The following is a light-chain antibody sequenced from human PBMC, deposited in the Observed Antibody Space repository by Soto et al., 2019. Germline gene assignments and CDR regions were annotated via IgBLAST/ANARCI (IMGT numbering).Light chain of an antibody. Sequence: DIQMTQSPSTLSASVGDRVTITCRASQSVSSWLAWYQQTPGKAPKLLIYDASSLESGVPSRFSGSGSGTEFTLTISSLQPDDFATYYCQQYHSYSLTFGQGTKVDI. V-gene: IGKV1-5*01. CDR1: QSVSSW. CDR2: DAS. J-gene: IGKJ1*01. CDR3: QQYHSYSLT.